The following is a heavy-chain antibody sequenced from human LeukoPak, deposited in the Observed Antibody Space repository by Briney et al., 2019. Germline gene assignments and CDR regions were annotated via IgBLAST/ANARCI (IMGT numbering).Heavy chain of an antibody. D-gene: IGHD6-19*01. Sequence: PSETLSLTCTVSGGSISTSNYYWSWIRQPPGKGLEWIGYIHYSGSTNYNPSLKSRVTISVDTSKNQFSLKLSSVTAADTAVYYCARTQEAGYSSGYYYYYMDVWGKGTTVTISS. J-gene: IGHJ6*03. V-gene: IGHV4-61*05. CDR1: GGSISTSNYY. CDR2: IHYSGST. CDR3: ARTQEAGYSSGYYYYYMDV.